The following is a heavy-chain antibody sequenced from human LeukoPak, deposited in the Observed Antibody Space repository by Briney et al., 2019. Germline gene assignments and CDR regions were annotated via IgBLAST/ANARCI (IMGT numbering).Heavy chain of an antibody. D-gene: IGHD6-19*01. J-gene: IGHJ4*02. CDR1: GGSSSNYY. CDR3: ARRGRGGWSQDFDY. CDR2: INHSGST. V-gene: IGHV4-34*01. Sequence: PSETLSLTCADYGGSSSNYYWSWIRQPPGKGLEWIGEINHSGSTNYNPSLKSRVTISVDTSKSQFSLKLSSVTAADTAVYYCARRGRGGWSQDFDYWGQGTLVTVSS.